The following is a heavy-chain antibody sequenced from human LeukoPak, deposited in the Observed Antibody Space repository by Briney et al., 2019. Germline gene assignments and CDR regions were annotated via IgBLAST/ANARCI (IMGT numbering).Heavy chain of an antibody. J-gene: IGHJ3*02. CDR3: AKPLRTYDSSGYHI. D-gene: IGHD3-22*01. V-gene: IGHV3-30*18. CDR1: GFTFSSYG. CDR2: ISYDGSNK. Sequence: GSLSLSCAASGFTFSSYGMHWVRQAPGKGLEWVAVISYDGSNKYYADSVKGRFTISRDNSKNTLYLQMNSLRAEDTAVYYCAKPLRTYDSSGYHIWGQGTMVTVSS.